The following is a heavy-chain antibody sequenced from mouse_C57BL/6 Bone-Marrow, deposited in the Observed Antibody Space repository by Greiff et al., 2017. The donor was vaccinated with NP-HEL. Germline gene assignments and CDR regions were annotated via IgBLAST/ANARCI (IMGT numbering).Heavy chain of an antibody. V-gene: IGHV1-19*01. CDR1: GYTFTDYY. CDR3: ARVGYYVFAY. J-gene: IGHJ3*01. Sequence: VQLQQSGPVLVKPGASVKMSCKASGYTFTDYYMNWVKQSHGKSLEWIGVINPYNGGTSYNQKFKGKATLTVDKSSSTAYMELNSLTSEDSAVYYCARVGYYVFAYWGQGTLVTVSA. D-gene: IGHD2-3*01. CDR2: INPYNGGT.